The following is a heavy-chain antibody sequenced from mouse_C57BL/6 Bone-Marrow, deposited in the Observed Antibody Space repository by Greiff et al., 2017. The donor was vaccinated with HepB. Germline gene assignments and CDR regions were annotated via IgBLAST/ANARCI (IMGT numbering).Heavy chain of an antibody. V-gene: IGHV5-17*01. CDR1: GFTFSDYG. Sequence: DVKLVESGGGLVKPGGSLKLSCAASGFTFSDYGMHWVRQAPEKGLEWVAYISSGSSTIYYADTVKGRFTISRDNAKNTLFLQMTSLRSEDTAMYYCARQGRRYFDVWGTGTTVTVSS. D-gene: IGHD1-2*01. J-gene: IGHJ1*03. CDR2: ISSGSSTI. CDR3: ARQGRRYFDV.